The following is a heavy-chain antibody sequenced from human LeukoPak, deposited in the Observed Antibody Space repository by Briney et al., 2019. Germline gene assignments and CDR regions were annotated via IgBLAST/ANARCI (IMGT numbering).Heavy chain of an antibody. CDR2: ISGSGGST. D-gene: IGHD3-22*01. J-gene: IGHJ4*02. Sequence: GGSLRLSCAASGFTFSSYAMSWVRQAPGKGLEWVSAISGSGGSTYYADSVKGRFTISRDNSKNTLYLQMNSLRAEDTAVYYCAKGVYYYDSSGYHTSHFDYWGLGTLVTVSS. CDR1: GFTFSSYA. V-gene: IGHV3-23*01. CDR3: AKGVYYYDSSGYHTSHFDY.